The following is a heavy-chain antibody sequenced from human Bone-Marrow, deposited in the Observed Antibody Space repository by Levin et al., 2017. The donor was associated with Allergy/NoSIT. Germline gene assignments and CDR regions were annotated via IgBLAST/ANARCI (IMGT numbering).Heavy chain of an antibody. D-gene: IGHD3-10*02. CDR3: ARHARLTMFQGVVRDWGIYYMDV. Sequence: KRGESLKISCKGSGYSYSNYWISWVRQKPGKGLEWMGRIDPSDSKTNYSPSFQGHVTMSADKSITTAYLQWISLEASDTAMYYCARHARLTMFQGVVRDWGIYYMDVWGKGTTVTVSS. J-gene: IGHJ6*03. CDR2: IDPSDSKT. CDR1: GYSYSNYW. V-gene: IGHV5-10-1*01.